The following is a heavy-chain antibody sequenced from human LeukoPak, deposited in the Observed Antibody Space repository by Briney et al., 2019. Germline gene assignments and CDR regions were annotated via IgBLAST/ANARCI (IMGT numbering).Heavy chain of an antibody. J-gene: IGHJ4*02. V-gene: IGHV4-34*01. Sequence: SETLSLTCAVYGGSFSGYYWSWIRQPPGKGLEWIGEINHSGSTNYNPSLKSRVTISVDTSKNQFSLKLSSVTAADTAVYYCAKLSMIVFLTVADYWGQGTLVTVSS. D-gene: IGHD3-22*01. CDR1: GGSFSGYY. CDR3: AKLSMIVFLTVADY. CDR2: INHSGST.